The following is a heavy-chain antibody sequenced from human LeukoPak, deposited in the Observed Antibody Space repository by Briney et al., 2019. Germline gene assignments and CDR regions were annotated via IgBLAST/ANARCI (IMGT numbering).Heavy chain of an antibody. CDR1: GFIFSRYG. Sequence: PGGSLRLSCVASGFIFSRYGMHWVRQAPGKGLEYVSAISNSGGSTYYANSVKGRFTISRDNSKNTLYLQMGSLRGEDMAVYYCARGPITGAAGTYYYYGMDVWGQGTTVTVSS. J-gene: IGHJ6*02. D-gene: IGHD6-13*01. CDR3: ARGPITGAAGTYYYYGMDV. V-gene: IGHV3-64*01. CDR2: ISNSGGST.